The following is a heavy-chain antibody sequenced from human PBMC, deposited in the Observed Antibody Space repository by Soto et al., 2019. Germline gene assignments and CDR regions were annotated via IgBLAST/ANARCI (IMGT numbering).Heavy chain of an antibody. CDR3: ARDVKYSSSTGDYYYGMDV. Sequence: SETLSLTCTVSGGPISSYYWSWIRQPPGKGLEWIGYIYYSGSTNYNPSLKSRVTISVDTSKNQFSLKLSSVTAADTAVYYCARDVKYSSSTGDYYYGMDVWGQGTTVTVSS. CDR1: GGPISSYY. CDR2: IYYSGST. D-gene: IGHD6-6*01. V-gene: IGHV4-59*01. J-gene: IGHJ6*02.